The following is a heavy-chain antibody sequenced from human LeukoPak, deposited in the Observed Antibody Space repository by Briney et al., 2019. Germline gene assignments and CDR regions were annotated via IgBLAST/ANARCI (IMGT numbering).Heavy chain of an antibody. V-gene: IGHV4-39*07. J-gene: IGHJ3*02. Sequence: PSETLSLTCTVSGGSISSSSYYWGWIRQPPGKGLEWIGSIYYSGSTHYNPSLKSRVTISVDTSKNQFSLKLGSVTAADTAVYYCARDWGGSGSYYYAFDIWGQGTMVTVSS. D-gene: IGHD3-10*01. CDR2: IYYSGST. CDR1: GGSISSSSYY. CDR3: ARDWGGSGSYYYAFDI.